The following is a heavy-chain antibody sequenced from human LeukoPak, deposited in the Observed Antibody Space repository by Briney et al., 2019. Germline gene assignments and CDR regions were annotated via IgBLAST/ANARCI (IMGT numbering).Heavy chain of an antibody. V-gene: IGHV3-7*01. CDR2: VKQDGSDK. J-gene: IGHJ4*02. D-gene: IGHD3-10*01. CDR3: ARDNSGSYDF. CDR1: GFTFSRYW. Sequence: GGSLRLSCAASGFTFSRYWMSWVRQAPGKGLEWVANVKQDGSDKYYVDSAKGGFTISRDNTKNSLYLQMNSLGADDTAVYYCARDNSGSYDFWGQGTLVTVSS.